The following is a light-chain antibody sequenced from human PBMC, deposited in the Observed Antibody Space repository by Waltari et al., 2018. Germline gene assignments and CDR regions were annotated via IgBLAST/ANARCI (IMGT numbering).Light chain of an antibody. J-gene: IGLJ2*01. CDR1: YNDVETYNL. CDR2: EVN. CDR3: CSYARAGTLL. V-gene: IGLV2-23*02. Sequence: QSALTQPASVSGSPGQSITISCSGTYNDVETYNLVSWYQHSPGKAPKLLIYEVNRRPSVVSNRFSVSNSGNTASLTISGLQAEDEADYYCCSYARAGTLLFGGGTKLTVL.